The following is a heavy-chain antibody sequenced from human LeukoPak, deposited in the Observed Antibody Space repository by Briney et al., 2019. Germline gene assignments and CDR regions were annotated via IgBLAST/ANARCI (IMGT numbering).Heavy chain of an antibody. CDR2: IYYSGST. CDR1: GGSLSSYY. D-gene: IGHD3-22*01. J-gene: IGHJ4*02. V-gene: IGHV4-59*01. CDR3: ARAPRNAYDSSGYYSFFDY. Sequence: PSETLSLTCTVSGGSLSSYYWSWIRQPPGKGLEWIGYIYYSGSTNYNPSLKSRVTISVDTSKNQFSLKLSSVTAADTAVYYCARAPRNAYDSSGYYSFFDYWGQGTLVTVSS.